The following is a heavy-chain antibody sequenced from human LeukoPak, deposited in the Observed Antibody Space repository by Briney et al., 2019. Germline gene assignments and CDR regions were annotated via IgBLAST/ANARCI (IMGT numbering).Heavy chain of an antibody. D-gene: IGHD3-10*01. CDR3: TTDEMSNYYYSAMDV. CDR1: GFTFSNAW. V-gene: IGHV3-15*01. J-gene: IGHJ6*02. Sequence: GGSLTLSCAASGFTFSNAWMSWVRQAPGKGLEWVGCVKSKSDGGTTDYAAPVKGRFTLSRDDSKNTLYLQTNSLKTEDTAVYYCTTDEMSNYYYSAMDVWGQGTTVTVSS. CDR2: VKSKSDGGTT.